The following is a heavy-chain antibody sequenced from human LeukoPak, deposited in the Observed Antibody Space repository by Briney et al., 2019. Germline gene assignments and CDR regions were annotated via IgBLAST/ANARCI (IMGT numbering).Heavy chain of an antibody. CDR1: GDTFSSYA. V-gene: IGHV1-69*05. Sequence: GASVKVSCKASGDTFSSYAISWVRQAPGQGLEWMGRIIPIFGTANYAQKFQGRVTITTDESTSTAYMELSRLRSEDTAVYYCARVDCGGDCYSADYWGQGTLVTVSA. CDR2: IIPIFGTA. CDR3: ARVDCGGDCYSADY. J-gene: IGHJ4*02. D-gene: IGHD2-21*02.